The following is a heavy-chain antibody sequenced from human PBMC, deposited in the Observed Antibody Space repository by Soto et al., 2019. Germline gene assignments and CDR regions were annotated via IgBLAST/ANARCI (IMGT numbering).Heavy chain of an antibody. D-gene: IGHD3-22*01. Sequence: PGGSLRLSCAASGFTFSSYAMHWVRQAPGKGLEWVAFISYDDGRNKYYADSVKGRFTISRDNSKNTLYLQMDSLRAEDTAVYYCAKPPLSGDYARSGYYFDYWGQGTLVTVSS. CDR2: ISYDDGRNK. J-gene: IGHJ4*02. CDR1: GFTFSSYA. CDR3: AKPPLSGDYARSGYYFDY. V-gene: IGHV3-30*18.